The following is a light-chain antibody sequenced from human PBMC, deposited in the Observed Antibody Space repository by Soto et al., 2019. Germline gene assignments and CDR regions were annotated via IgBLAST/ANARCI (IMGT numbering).Light chain of an antibody. CDR2: AAS. V-gene: IGKV1-27*01. CDR3: QKYNSAPRT. J-gene: IGKJ4*01. Sequence: DIQMTQSPSSLSASVGDRVTITCRASQGISNYLAWYQQKPGKVPKLLICAASTLQSGVPSRFSGVGSCTGFTLTLSSLEPEYVATYYCQKYNSAPRTFGGGTKVEIK. CDR1: QGISNY.